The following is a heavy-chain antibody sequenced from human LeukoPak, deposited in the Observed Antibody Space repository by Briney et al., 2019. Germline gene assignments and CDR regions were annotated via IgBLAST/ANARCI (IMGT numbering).Heavy chain of an antibody. Sequence: PSETLSLTCGVSGGSISSTNWWTWVRQPPGKGLEWIGEVHLDGRTNYSPSLQSRLAMSVDFSENHISLKLTSVTAADTAVYYCARDPGDTYHDWYFDLWGRGTVVTVSS. J-gene: IGHJ2*01. CDR1: GGSISSTNW. CDR2: VHLDGRT. CDR3: ARDPGDTYHDWYFDL. D-gene: IGHD4-17*01. V-gene: IGHV4-4*02.